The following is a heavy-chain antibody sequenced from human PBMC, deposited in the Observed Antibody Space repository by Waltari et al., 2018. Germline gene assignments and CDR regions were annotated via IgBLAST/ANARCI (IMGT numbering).Heavy chain of an antibody. D-gene: IGHD4-4*01. J-gene: IGHJ4*02. Sequence: CFRQAPGKGLEWVGLIRSKTYRGTTQYAASVEGRFTISRDDSKSIAYLQMNGLKTEDTAVYYCSREEVTTGGYFDYWGQGTLVTVSS. CDR3: SREEVTTGGYFDY. CDR2: IRSKTYRGTT. V-gene: IGHV3-49*03.